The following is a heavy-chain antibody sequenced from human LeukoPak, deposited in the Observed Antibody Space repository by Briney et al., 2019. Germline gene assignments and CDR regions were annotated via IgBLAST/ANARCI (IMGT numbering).Heavy chain of an antibody. D-gene: IGHD6-19*01. CDR3: ARGGIAVYAFDI. V-gene: IGHV4-34*01. CDR1: GGSFSGYY. J-gene: IGHJ3*02. Sequence: PSETLSLTCAVYGGSFSGYYWSWIRQPPGKGLEWIGEINHSGSTYYNPSLKSRVTISVDTSKNQFSLKLSSVTAADTAVYYCARGGIAVYAFDIWGQGTMVTVSS. CDR2: INHSGST.